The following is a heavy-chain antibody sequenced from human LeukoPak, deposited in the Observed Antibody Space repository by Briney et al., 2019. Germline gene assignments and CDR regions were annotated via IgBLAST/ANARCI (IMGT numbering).Heavy chain of an antibody. D-gene: IGHD1-14*01. V-gene: IGHV3-30*02. CDR3: VKDFSSPYPPVDFQH. Sequence: GGSLRLSCAASGFTFSSYWIHWVRQAPGKGLQWVAFIGYDGTKKSYADSVKGRFTISRDNSKNTVDLQMNSLRVEDMARYYCVKDFSSPYPPVDFQHWGRGTLVTVSS. CDR2: IGYDGTKK. CDR1: GFTFSSYW. J-gene: IGHJ1*01.